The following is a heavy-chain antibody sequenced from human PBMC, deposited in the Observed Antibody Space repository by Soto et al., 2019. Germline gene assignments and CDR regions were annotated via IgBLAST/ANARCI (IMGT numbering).Heavy chain of an antibody. CDR2: ISYDGSNK. Sequence: GGSLRLSCAASGFTFSSYAMHWVRQAPGKGLEWVAVISYDGSNKYYADSVKGRFTNSRDNSKNTLYLQMNSLRAEDTAVYYCASPSTEDYYDYVWGSYRYTPAHFDYWGQGTLVTVSS. V-gene: IGHV3-30-3*01. J-gene: IGHJ4*02. CDR3: ASPSTEDYYDYVWGSYRYTPAHFDY. CDR1: GFTFSSYA. D-gene: IGHD3-16*02.